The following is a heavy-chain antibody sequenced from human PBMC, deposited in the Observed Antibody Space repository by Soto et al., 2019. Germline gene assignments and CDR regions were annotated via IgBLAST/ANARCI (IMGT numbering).Heavy chain of an antibody. CDR2: ISLYSDGT. J-gene: IGHJ5*02. V-gene: IGHV1-18*01. CDR1: GYTFSNYG. CDR3: ARVVPGAEAWFGP. Sequence: ASVKVSCKTSGYTFSNYGITWVRQAPGQPLEWLGWISLYSDGTSYAQKFRGRVSMTTDTSTTTAYMGLRSLRSDDTAVYYCARVVPGAEAWFGPWGQGTLVTVS.